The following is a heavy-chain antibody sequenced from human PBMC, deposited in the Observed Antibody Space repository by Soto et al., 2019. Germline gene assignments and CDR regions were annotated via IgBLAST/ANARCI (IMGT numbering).Heavy chain of an antibody. V-gene: IGHV4-39*01. D-gene: IGHD1-26*01. CDR2: IYYSGST. CDR3: ASSIVGAYDY. J-gene: IGHJ4*02. CDR1: GGSISSSSYY. Sequence: KPSETLSLTCTVSGGSISSSSYYWGWIRQPPGKGLEWIGSIYYSGSTYYNPSLKSRVTISVDTSKNQFSLKLSSVTAADTAVYYCASSIVGAYDYWGQGTLVTVSS.